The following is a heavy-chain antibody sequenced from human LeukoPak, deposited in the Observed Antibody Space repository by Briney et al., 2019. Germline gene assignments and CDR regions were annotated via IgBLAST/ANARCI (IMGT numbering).Heavy chain of an antibody. Sequence: PGGSLRLSCAASGFTFSNAWMSWVRQAPGKGLEWVGRIKSKTDGGTTDYAAPVKGRFTISRDDSKNTLYLQMNSLKTEDTAVYYCTTDDEIVLMVYARDYWGQGTLVTVSS. D-gene: IGHD2-8*01. CDR2: IKSKTDGGTT. V-gene: IGHV3-15*01. CDR3: TTDDEIVLMVYARDY. J-gene: IGHJ4*02. CDR1: GFTFSNAW.